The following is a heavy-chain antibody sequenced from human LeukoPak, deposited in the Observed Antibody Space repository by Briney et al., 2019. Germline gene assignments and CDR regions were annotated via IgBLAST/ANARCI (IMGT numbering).Heavy chain of an antibody. Sequence: GGSLRLSCAASGFTFSSYWMSWVRQAPGKGLEWVANIKQDGSEKYYVDSVKGRFTISRDNAKNSLYLQMNSLRAEDTAAYYCARADYDFWSGYYTPYYYFDYWGQGTLVTVSS. J-gene: IGHJ4*02. CDR2: IKQDGSEK. V-gene: IGHV3-7*04. CDR1: GFTFSSYW. D-gene: IGHD3-3*01. CDR3: ARADYDFWSGYYTPYYYFDY.